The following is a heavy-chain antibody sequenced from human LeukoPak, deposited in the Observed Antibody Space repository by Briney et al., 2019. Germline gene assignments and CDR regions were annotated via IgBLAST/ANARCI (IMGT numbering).Heavy chain of an antibody. Sequence: GGSLRLSCVGSRFTFSNAWMNWVRQAPGKGLEWVSSISSSSSYIYYADSVKGRFTISRDNAKNSLYLQMNSLRAEDTAVYYCARDNAGATTVSEYFQHWGQGTLVTVSS. CDR1: RFTFSNAW. J-gene: IGHJ1*01. CDR2: ISSSSSYI. D-gene: IGHD1-26*01. V-gene: IGHV3-21*01. CDR3: ARDNAGATTVSEYFQH.